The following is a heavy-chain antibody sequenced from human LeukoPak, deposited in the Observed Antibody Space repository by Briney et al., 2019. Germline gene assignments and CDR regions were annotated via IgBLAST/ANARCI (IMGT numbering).Heavy chain of an antibody. Sequence: GGSLRLSCAASGFAFTTYWMSWVRQAPGKVLEWVANIKEDGSEKNYVDSVKGRFTISRDNAKNSLYLQMNSLRAEDTAVYYCAKESVTMIVVVTTFFDYWGQGTLVTVSS. CDR1: GFAFTTYW. V-gene: IGHV3-7*01. J-gene: IGHJ4*02. CDR3: AKESVTMIVVVTTFFDY. D-gene: IGHD3-22*01. CDR2: IKEDGSEK.